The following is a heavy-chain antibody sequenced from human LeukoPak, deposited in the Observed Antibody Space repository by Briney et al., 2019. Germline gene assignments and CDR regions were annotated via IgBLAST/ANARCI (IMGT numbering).Heavy chain of an antibody. CDR2: ISWNSGSI. V-gene: IGHV3-9*01. J-gene: IGHJ5*02. CDR1: GFTFDDYA. Sequence: QAGGSLRLSCAASGFTFDDYAMHWVRQAPGKGLEWVSGISWNSGSIGYADSVKGRFTISRDNAKNSLYLQMNSLRAEDTAIYYCARARQWLGVSNWFDPWGQGTLVTVSS. D-gene: IGHD6-19*01. CDR3: ARARQWLGVSNWFDP.